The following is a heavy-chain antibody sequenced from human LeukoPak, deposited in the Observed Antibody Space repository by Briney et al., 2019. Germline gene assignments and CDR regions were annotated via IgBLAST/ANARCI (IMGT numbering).Heavy chain of an antibody. CDR2: IKQDGSEK. D-gene: IGHD5-24*01. Sequence: GGSLRLSCAASGFTFSSYWMSWFRQAPGKGLEWVANIKQDGSEKYYVDTVKGRFTISRDNAKNSLYLQMNSLRAEDTAVYYCARGPQGATLRPYYYYYYMDVWGKGTTVTVSS. J-gene: IGHJ6*03. CDR1: GFTFSSYW. V-gene: IGHV3-7*01. CDR3: ARGPQGATLRPYYYYYYMDV.